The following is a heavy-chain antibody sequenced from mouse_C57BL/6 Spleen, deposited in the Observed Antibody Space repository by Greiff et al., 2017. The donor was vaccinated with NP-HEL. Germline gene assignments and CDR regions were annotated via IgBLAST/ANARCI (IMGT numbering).Heavy chain of an antibody. V-gene: IGHV1-82*01. D-gene: IGHD1-1*01. CDR1: GYAFSSSW. CDR2: IYPGDGDT. CDR3: ARSPVSYYGSSFPWYFDV. J-gene: IGHJ1*03. Sequence: QVQLQQSGPELVKPGASVKISCKASGYAFSSSWMNWVKQRPGKGLEWIGRIYPGDGDTNYNGKFKGKATLTADKSSSPAYMQLSSLTSEDSAVYSCARSPVSYYGSSFPWYFDVWGTGTTVTVSS.